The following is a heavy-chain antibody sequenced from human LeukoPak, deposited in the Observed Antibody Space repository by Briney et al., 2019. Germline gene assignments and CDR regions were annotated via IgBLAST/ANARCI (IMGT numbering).Heavy chain of an antibody. CDR2: IYYSGST. J-gene: IGHJ6*03. Sequence: SETLSLTCTVSGGSISNYYWSWIRQPPGKGLEWIGCIYYSGSTNYNPSLKSRVTISVDTSKNQFSLRLSSVTAADTAVYYCARLQNSYYYDSSGFPPWYYYYMDVWGKGTTVTISS. V-gene: IGHV4-59*01. D-gene: IGHD3-22*01. CDR3: ARLQNSYYYDSSGFPPWYYYYMDV. CDR1: GGSISNYY.